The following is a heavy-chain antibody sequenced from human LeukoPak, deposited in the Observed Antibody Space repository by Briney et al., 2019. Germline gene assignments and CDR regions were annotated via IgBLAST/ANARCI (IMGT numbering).Heavy chain of an antibody. J-gene: IGHJ6*03. Sequence: PSETLSLTCAVYGGSFSGYYWSWIRQPPGKGLEWIGEIHHSGSTNYNPSLKSRVTISVDTSKNQFSLKLSSVTAADTAVYYRARGEVVPTAMGSYYYYYMDVWGKGTTVTVSS. CDR1: GGSFSGYY. CDR3: ARGEVVPTAMGSYYYYYMDV. V-gene: IGHV4-34*01. D-gene: IGHD2-2*01. CDR2: IHHSGST.